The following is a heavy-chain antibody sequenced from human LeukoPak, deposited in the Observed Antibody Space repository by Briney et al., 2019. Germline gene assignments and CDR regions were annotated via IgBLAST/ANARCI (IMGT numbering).Heavy chain of an antibody. D-gene: IGHD5-18*01. CDR3: ARQQLQLWYD. Sequence: GGSLRLSCAASGFTFSDYSMNWVRQAPGKGLEWVSYISSSAGTTYYADSVKGRFTISRDNAKNSLYLQMNSLRAEDTAVYYCARQQLQLWYDWGQGTLVTVSS. V-gene: IGHV3-48*04. CDR2: ISSSAGTT. J-gene: IGHJ4*02. CDR1: GFTFSDYS.